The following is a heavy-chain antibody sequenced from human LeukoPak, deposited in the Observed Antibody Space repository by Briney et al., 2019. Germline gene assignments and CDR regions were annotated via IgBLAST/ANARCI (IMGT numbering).Heavy chain of an antibody. CDR2: IYYSGST. J-gene: IGHJ4*02. CDR1: GDSISSSISY. D-gene: IGHD5-18*01. Sequence: PETLSLTCTVSGDSISSSISYWGWIRQPPGKGLEWIGSIYYSGSTHYNPSLKSRVIISVDTSKNQFSLRLSSVTAADTAVYYCARNHTHEGYGYYFDYWGQGTLITVSS. V-gene: IGHV4-39*01. CDR3: ARNHTHEGYGYYFDY.